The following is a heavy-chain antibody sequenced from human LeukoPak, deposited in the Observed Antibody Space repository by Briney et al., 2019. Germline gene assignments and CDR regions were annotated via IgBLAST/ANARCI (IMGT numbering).Heavy chain of an antibody. Sequence: PGRSLRLSCAASGFTFSSYAMHWVRQAPGKGLEWAAVISYDGSNKYYADSVKGRFTISRDNSKNTLYLQMNSLRAEDTAVYYCARDGVLTYSSGWYYYYYYYMDVWGKGTTVTVSS. CDR1: GFTFSSYA. D-gene: IGHD6-19*01. CDR2: ISYDGSNK. CDR3: ARDGVLTYSSGWYYYYYYYMDV. J-gene: IGHJ6*03. V-gene: IGHV3-30*04.